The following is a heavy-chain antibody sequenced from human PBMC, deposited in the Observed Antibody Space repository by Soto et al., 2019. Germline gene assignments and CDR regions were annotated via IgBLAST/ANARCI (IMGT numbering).Heavy chain of an antibody. J-gene: IGHJ4*02. CDR3: ARALSSAAGLYFDY. D-gene: IGHD6-13*01. CDR1: AGSISMYY. V-gene: IGHV4-4*07. CDR2: IHTTEST. Sequence: SERQSLTCTLAAGSISMYYRSWFRQPAGKGMEWIGRIHTTESTNYNPSLKSRVTMSIDTSNNQFSLKLNSLTAADTAVYYCARALSSAAGLYFDYWGQGTLVTVSS.